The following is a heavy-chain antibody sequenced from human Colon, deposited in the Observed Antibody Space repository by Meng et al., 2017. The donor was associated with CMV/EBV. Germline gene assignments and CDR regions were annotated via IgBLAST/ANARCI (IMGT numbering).Heavy chain of an antibody. D-gene: IGHD6-13*01. V-gene: IGHV5-51*01. CDR3: ARHIAAAGNYYGMDV. CDR1: GYSFTSYW. Sequence: GESLTISCKGSGYSFTSYWIGWVRQMPGKGLEWMGIIYPGDSDTRYSPSFQGQVTISADKSIRTAYLQWSSLKASDTAMYYCARHIAAAGNYYGMDVWGQGTTVTVSS. CDR2: IYPGDSDT. J-gene: IGHJ6*02.